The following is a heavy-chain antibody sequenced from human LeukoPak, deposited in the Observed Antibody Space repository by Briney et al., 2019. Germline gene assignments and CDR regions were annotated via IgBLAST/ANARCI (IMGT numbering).Heavy chain of an antibody. CDR3: YGANAEH. Sequence: GGSLRPSCAASGFTFSSYWMHWVRQAPGRGLVWVSGTNTDGSSTMYADSVKGRFTIARDNAKNTLYLQMNSLRAEDTAVYYCYGANAEHWGQGTLVTVSS. V-gene: IGHV3-74*03. CDR1: GFTFSSYW. CDR2: TNTDGSST. D-gene: IGHD4-23*01. J-gene: IGHJ1*01.